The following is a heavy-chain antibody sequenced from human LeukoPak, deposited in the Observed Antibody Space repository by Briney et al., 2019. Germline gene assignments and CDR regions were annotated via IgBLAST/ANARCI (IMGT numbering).Heavy chain of an antibody. CDR2: IYPGDSDT. Sequence: GESPKISCKGSGYSFTSYWIGWVRQMPGKGLEWMGIIYPGDSDTRYSPSFQGQVTISADKSISTAYLQWSSLKASDTAMYYCARQGLLGSGWPTPDYWGQGTLVTVSS. CDR1: GYSFTSYW. V-gene: IGHV5-51*01. J-gene: IGHJ4*02. CDR3: ARQGLLGSGWPTPDY. D-gene: IGHD6-19*01.